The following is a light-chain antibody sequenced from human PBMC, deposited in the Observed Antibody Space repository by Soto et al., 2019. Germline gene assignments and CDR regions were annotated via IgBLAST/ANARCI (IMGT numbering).Light chain of an antibody. Sequence: DVQMPQSRSTLSASVGHRVTITCRASQSISSWLAWYQQKPGKAPKLLIYKASSLESGVPSRFSGSGSGTEFTLTISSLQPDDFATYYCQQYNSYSWTFGQGTKVDIK. V-gene: IGKV1-5*03. CDR3: QQYNSYSWT. CDR2: KAS. CDR1: QSISSW. J-gene: IGKJ1*01.